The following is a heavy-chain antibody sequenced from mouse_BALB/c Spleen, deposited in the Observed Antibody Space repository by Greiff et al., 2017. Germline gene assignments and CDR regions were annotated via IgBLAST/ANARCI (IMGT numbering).Heavy chain of an antibody. CDR2: IYPGDGDT. Sequence: QVQLKESGAELARPGASVKLSCKASGYTFTSYWMQWVKQRPGQGLEWIGAIYPGDGDTRYTQKFKGKATLTADKSSSTAYMQLSSLASEDSAVYYCASGGLRGYAMDYWGQGTSVTVSS. CDR3: ASGGLRGYAMDY. V-gene: IGHV1-87*01. CDR1: GYTFTSYW. J-gene: IGHJ4*01. D-gene: IGHD2-4*01.